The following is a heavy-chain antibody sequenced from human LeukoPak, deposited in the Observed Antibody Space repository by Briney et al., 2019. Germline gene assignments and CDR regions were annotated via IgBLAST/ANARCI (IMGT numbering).Heavy chain of an antibody. D-gene: IGHD3-3*01. J-gene: IGHJ4*02. CDR1: GGSISSYY. V-gene: IGHV4-59*08. Sequence: PSETLSLTCTVSGGSISSYYWSWIRQPPGKGLEWIGYIYYSGSTNYNPSLKSRVTISVDTSKNQFSLKLSSVTAADTAVYYCARSYDFWSGKDYWGQGTLVTVSS. CDR2: IYYSGST. CDR3: ARSYDFWSGKDY.